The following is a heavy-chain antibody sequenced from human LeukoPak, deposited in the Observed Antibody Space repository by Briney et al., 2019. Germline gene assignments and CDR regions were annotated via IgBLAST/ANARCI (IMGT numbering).Heavy chain of an antibody. CDR3: ARDSYDILTGYYKWAFDI. Sequence: GGSLRLSCAASGFTFSSYTMNWVRQAPGKGLEWVSSISSSSSYIYYADSVKGRFTISRDTAKNSLYLQMNSLKAEDTAVYYCARDSYDILTGYYKWAFDIWGRGTMVTVSS. V-gene: IGHV3-21*06. J-gene: IGHJ3*02. D-gene: IGHD3-9*01. CDR2: ISSSSSYI. CDR1: GFTFSSYT.